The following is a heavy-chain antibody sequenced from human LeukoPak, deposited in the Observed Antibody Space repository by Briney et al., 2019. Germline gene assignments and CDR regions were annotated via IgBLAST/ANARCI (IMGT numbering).Heavy chain of an antibody. CDR3: ARRIVATMGDYFDY. D-gene: IGHD5-12*01. Sequence: GGSLRLSCAASGFTFSSYWMHWVRQAPGKGLVWVSRINSVGSSTTYADSVKGRFTISRDNSKNTLYLQMNSLRAEDTAVYYCARRIVATMGDYFDYWGQGTLVTVSS. CDR2: INSVGSST. J-gene: IGHJ4*02. V-gene: IGHV3-74*01. CDR1: GFTFSSYW.